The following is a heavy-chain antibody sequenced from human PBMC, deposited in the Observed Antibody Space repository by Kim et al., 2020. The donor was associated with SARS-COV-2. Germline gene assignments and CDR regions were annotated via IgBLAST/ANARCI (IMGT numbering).Heavy chain of an antibody. J-gene: IGHJ4*02. CDR2: IIPIFGTA. V-gene: IGHV1-69*13. D-gene: IGHD3-10*01. CDR1: GGTFSSYA. Sequence: SVKVSCKASGGTFSSYAISWVRQAPGQGLEWMGGIIPIFGTANYAQKFQGRVTITADESTSTAYMELSSLRSEDTAVYYCARGRERITMVQGVRTPSWSAGTLDYWGQGTLVTVSS. CDR3: ARGRERITMVQGVRTPSWSAGTLDY.